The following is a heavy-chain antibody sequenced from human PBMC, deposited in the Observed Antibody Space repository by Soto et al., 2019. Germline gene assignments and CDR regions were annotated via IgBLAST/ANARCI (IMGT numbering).Heavy chain of an antibody. CDR1: GYTFTSYY. Sequence: ASVKVSCKSSGYTFTSYYMHWVRQAPGQGLEWMGIINPSGGSTSYAQKFQERVTITRDMSTSTAYMELSSLRSEDTAVYYCAAGSIMITFGGVIVPNWFDPWGQGTLVTVS. CDR2: INPSGGST. V-gene: IGHV1-46*01. CDR3: AAGSIMITFGGVIVPNWFDP. J-gene: IGHJ5*02. D-gene: IGHD3-16*02.